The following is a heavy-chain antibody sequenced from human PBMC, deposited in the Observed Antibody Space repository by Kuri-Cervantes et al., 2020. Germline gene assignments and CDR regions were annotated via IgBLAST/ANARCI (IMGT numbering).Heavy chain of an antibody. CDR1: GYTFTGYY. CDR2: INPNSGGT. J-gene: IGHJ3*02. D-gene: IGHD3-22*01. CDR3: ARAGITMIPGLRPDAFDI. V-gene: IGHV1-2*02. Sequence: ASVKVSCKASGYTFTGYYMHWVRQAPGQGLEWMGWINPNSGGTNYAQKFQGRVTMTRDTSISTAYMELSRLRSDDTAVYYRARAGITMIPGLRPDAFDIWGQGTMVTVSS.